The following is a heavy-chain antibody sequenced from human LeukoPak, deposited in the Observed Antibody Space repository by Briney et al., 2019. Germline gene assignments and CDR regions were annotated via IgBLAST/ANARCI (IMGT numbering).Heavy chain of an antibody. V-gene: IGHV3-23*01. J-gene: IGHJ3*02. CDR2: ISGSGGST. Sequence: GGSLRLSCAASGFSFLSYAMNWVRQAPGKGLEWVSAISGSGGSTYYADSVKGRFTISRDNSKNTLCLQMNSLRAEDTAVYYCATRITMIVADAFDIWGQGTMVTVSS. CDR1: GFSFLSYA. D-gene: IGHD3-22*01. CDR3: ATRITMIVADAFDI.